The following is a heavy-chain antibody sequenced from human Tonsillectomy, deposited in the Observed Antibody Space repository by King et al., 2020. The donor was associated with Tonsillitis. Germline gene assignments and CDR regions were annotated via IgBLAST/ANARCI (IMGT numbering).Heavy chain of an antibody. CDR3: ARHLWTPYDRNGYYSYVFDI. Sequence: DVQLVESGAEVKKPGESLLISCKGSGFSFTNYWIAWVRQMPGKGLEWVGIIYPGDSETRYSPSFQGQVTISADKSTTTTYLQWSSLKASDTAIYYCARHLWTPYDRNGYYSYVFDIWGQGTKVTVSS. J-gene: IGHJ3*02. V-gene: IGHV5-51*01. CDR1: GFSFTNYW. D-gene: IGHD3-22*01. CDR2: IYPGDSET.